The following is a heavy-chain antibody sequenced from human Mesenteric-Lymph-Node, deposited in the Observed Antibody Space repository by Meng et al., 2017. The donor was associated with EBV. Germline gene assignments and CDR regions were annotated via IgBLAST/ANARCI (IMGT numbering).Heavy chain of an antibody. J-gene: IGHJ4*02. CDR2: INASNGNT. Sequence: VNTPAASTKCLVKASVYTCHSYAMHWVRKAPGQRLEGMGWINASNGNTKYSQKFQGRVTITRDTSASTAYMELSSLRSEDTAVYYCAREEGTAGRLDQWGQGTLVTVSS. D-gene: IGHD2-21*02. V-gene: IGHV1-3*01. CDR3: AREEGTAGRLDQ. CDR1: VYTCHSYA.